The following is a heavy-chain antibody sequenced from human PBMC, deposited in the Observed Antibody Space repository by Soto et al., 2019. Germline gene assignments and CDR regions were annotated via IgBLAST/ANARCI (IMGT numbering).Heavy chain of an antibody. CDR2: ISYSGST. CDR3: ARVLTGSSLFDY. CDR1: GGSIISDY. J-gene: IGHJ4*02. Sequence: PSETLSLTCTVSGGSIISDYWSWIRQPPGKGLEWIGYISYSGSTNYNPSLKSLVTISVDTSKNQFPLKLSSVTAADTAVYYCARVLTGSSLFDYWGQGTLVTVSS. D-gene: IGHD7-27*01. V-gene: IGHV4-59*01.